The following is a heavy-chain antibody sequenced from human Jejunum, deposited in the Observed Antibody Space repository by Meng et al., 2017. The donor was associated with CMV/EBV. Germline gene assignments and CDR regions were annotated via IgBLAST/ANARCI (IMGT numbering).Heavy chain of an antibody. V-gene: IGHV3-74*01. CDR1: C. Sequence: CMHWVRQAPGKGLVWVSRIDGDGSYTNYADSVKGRFTISRDNAKSTLFLEMNSLRVEDTAVYYCARDAAYCDGGGCYSAYYFDYWGQGALVTVSS. CDR2: IDGDGSYT. J-gene: IGHJ4*02. D-gene: IGHD2-15*01. CDR3: ARDAAYCDGGGCYSAYYFDY.